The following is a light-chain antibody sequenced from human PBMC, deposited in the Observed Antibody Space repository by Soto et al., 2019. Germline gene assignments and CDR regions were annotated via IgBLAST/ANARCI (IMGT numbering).Light chain of an antibody. Sequence: QSVLTQPASVSGSPGQSITISCTGTSSDVGGYNYVSWYQHHPGKAPKLMIYDVSDRPSGVSNRFSGSKSGNTASLTISGLQAEDEADSYCSSYTRSTTLVVFGGGTKVTVL. CDR2: DVS. J-gene: IGLJ2*01. CDR1: SSDVGGYNY. V-gene: IGLV2-14*01. CDR3: SSYTRSTTLVV.